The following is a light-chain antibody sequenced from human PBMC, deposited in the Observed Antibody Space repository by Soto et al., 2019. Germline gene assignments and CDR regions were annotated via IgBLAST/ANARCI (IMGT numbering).Light chain of an antibody. CDR3: QQYSDWLRT. Sequence: EIVMTQSPDTLSVSPGERANLSCRASQSVSTNLAWYQQKTGQAPRLLLYGASNRATGIPARFSGSGSGTEFTLTISSLQSEDFAVYYCQQYSDWLRTFGQGAKVEIK. CDR2: GAS. V-gene: IGKV3-15*01. J-gene: IGKJ1*01. CDR1: QSVSTN.